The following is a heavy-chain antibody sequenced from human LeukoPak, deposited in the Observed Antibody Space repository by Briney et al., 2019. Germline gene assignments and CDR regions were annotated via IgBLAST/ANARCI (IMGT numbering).Heavy chain of an antibody. CDR3: ARVGLRWGPGDGFDI. D-gene: IGHD4-23*01. Sequence: GGSLRLSCAASGFTFSSYDMTWVRQAPGKGLEWVWCISGSGGSTDYADPVKGRFTISRDTSKNMVYLQMNSLRAEDTALYYCARVGLRWGPGDGFDIWGQGTMVTVSS. J-gene: IGHJ3*02. V-gene: IGHV3-23*01. CDR1: GFTFSSYD. CDR2: ISGSGGST.